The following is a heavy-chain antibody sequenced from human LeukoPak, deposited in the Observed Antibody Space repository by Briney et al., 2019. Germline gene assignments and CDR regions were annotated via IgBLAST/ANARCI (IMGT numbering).Heavy chain of an antibody. CDR2: IWYDGSNK. J-gene: IGHJ4*02. Sequence: GRSLRLSCAASGFTFSSYGMHWVRQAPGKGLEWVAVIWYDGSNKYYADSVKGRFTISRDNSKNTLYLQMNSLRAEDTAVYYCARDPLLYYDSSGFDYWGQGTLVTVSS. V-gene: IGHV3-33*01. CDR1: GFTFSSYG. CDR3: ARDPLLYYDSSGFDY. D-gene: IGHD3-22*01.